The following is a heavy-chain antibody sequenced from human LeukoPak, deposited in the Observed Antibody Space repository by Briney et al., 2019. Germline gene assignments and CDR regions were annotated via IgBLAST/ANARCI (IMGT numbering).Heavy chain of an antibody. CDR3: ARDRGSGWFDAFDI. D-gene: IGHD6-19*01. Sequence: ASVKVSCKASGYTFTGYYMHWVRQAPGQGLEWMGWINPNSGGTNYAQKFQGWVTMTRDTSISTAYMELSRLRSDDTAVYYCARDRGSGWFDAFDIWGQGTMVTVSS. CDR1: GYTFTGYY. J-gene: IGHJ3*02. CDR2: INPNSGGT. V-gene: IGHV1-2*04.